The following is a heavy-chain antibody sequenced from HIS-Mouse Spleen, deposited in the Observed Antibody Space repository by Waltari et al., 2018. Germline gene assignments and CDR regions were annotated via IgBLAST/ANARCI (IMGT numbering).Heavy chain of an antibody. CDR1: GGSFSGYY. Sequence: QVQLQQWGAGLLKPSETLSLTCAVYGGSFSGYYWSWIRQPPGKGLEWIGEINHSGSTNYNPSLKSRVTISVDTSKNQFSLKLSSVTAADTAVYYCARMGPASGSYGDYWDQGTLVTVSS. V-gene: IGHV4-34*01. J-gene: IGHJ4*02. D-gene: IGHD1-26*01. CDR3: ARMGPASGSYGDY. CDR2: INHSGST.